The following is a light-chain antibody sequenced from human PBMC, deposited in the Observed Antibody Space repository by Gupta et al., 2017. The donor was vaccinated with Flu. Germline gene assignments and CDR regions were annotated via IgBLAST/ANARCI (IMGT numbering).Light chain of an antibody. V-gene: IGKV1-5*03. CDR1: QSIGPW. Sequence: DIQMTQSPSTLSASVGDRVTITCRASQSIGPWLAWYQQKPGTPPRLLIYMASALESGVPSRFSGSGSETEFTLTISSLQPDDFATYFCQEDLGQYSLTFGGGTKVDIK. J-gene: IGKJ4*01. CDR3: QEDLGQYSLT. CDR2: MAS.